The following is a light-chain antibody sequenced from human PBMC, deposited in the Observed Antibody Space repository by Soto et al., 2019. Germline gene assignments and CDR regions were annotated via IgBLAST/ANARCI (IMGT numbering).Light chain of an antibody. Sequence: QSALTQPASVSGSPGQSITISCTGTSSDIGNYNLVSWYQQHPGKAPKLVIYEGSKRPSGVSNRFSGSMASLTISGLQAEDEADYYCCLYAGVNVLFGGGTKLTVL. V-gene: IGLV2-23*01. CDR3: CLYAGVNVL. CDR2: EGS. CDR1: SSDIGNYNL. J-gene: IGLJ3*02.